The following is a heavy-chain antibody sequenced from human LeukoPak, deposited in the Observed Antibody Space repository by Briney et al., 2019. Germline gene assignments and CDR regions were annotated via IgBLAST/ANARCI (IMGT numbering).Heavy chain of an antibody. D-gene: IGHD2-2*01. CDR3: ARVVPAAIPNYYYYMDV. CDR1: GYTFTSYG. V-gene: IGHV1-2*02. CDR2: INPNSGGT. Sequence: GASVKVSCKASGYTFTSYGISWVRQAPGQGLEWMGWINPNSGGTNYAQKFQGRVTMTRDTSISTAYMELSRLRSDDAAVYYCARVVPAAIPNYYYYMDVWGKGTTVTVSS. J-gene: IGHJ6*03.